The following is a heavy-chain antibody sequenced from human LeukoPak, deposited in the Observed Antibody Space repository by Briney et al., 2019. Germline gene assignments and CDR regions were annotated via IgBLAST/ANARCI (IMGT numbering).Heavy chain of an antibody. D-gene: IGHD3-10*01. CDR1: GGSISSYY. Sequence: SETLSLTCTVSGGSISSYYWSWIRQPAGKGLEWIGRIYTSGSTNYNPSLRSRVTMSVDTSKNQFSLKLSSVTAADTAVYYCARDRITMVRGVRNYYYMDVWGKGTTVTVSS. CDR3: ARDRITMVRGVRNYYYMDV. CDR2: IYTSGST. J-gene: IGHJ6*03. V-gene: IGHV4-4*07.